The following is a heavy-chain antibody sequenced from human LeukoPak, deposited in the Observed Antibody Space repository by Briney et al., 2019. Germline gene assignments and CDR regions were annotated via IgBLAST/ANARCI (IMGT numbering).Heavy chain of an antibody. V-gene: IGHV4-59*08. D-gene: IGHD3-3*01. J-gene: IGHJ4*02. Sequence: SEPLSLTCSVSGGSISNFYWSWIRQPPGKGLEWIGYIHSSGGTNYNPSLKSRVTMSVDTSKNQFSLKLNSVNAADTAVYYCARGIRVAFDYWGQGTLVTVSS. CDR3: ARGIRVAFDY. CDR1: GGSISNFY. CDR2: IHSSGGT.